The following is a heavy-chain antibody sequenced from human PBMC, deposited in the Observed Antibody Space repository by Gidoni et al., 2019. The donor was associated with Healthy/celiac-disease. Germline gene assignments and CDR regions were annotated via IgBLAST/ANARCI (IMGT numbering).Heavy chain of an antibody. V-gene: IGHV1-2*02. CDR2: INPNSGGT. Sequence: QAQLVHSGAVVKKPWASLKLPCNASGYTFPAYYMHWVRQAPGQGREWMGWINPNSGGTNYEQKLQGRVTMTRDTSMSTAYMELSRLRSDDTAVYYCARSPYYYDSSGLAPDYWGQGTLVTVSS. CDR1: GYTFPAYY. CDR3: ARSPYYYDSSGLAPDY. D-gene: IGHD3-22*01. J-gene: IGHJ4*02.